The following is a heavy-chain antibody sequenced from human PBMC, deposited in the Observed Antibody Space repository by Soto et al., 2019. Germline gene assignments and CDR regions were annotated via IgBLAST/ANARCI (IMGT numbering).Heavy chain of an antibody. CDR3: ARHDYGGFGL. Sequence: QLQLQESGPGLVKPSETLSLTCTVSGGSISRSSYYWGWIRQPPGTGLEWIGSIYYSGSTYYNPSLKTRVTISVYTSKNQFSMKLSSVTGADTAVYYCARHDYGGFGLWGQGTLGTVSS. CDR1: GGSISRSSYY. D-gene: IGHD4-17*01. CDR2: IYYSGST. V-gene: IGHV4-39*01. J-gene: IGHJ4*02.